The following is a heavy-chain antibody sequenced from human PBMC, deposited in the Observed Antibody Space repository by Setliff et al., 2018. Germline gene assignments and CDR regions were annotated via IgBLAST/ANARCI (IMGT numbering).Heavy chain of an antibody. CDR3: AKENDFWSGYAFDI. CDR1: GFTFSSYS. D-gene: IGHD3-3*01. Sequence: GESLKISCAASGFTFSSYSMNWVRQAPGKGLEWVSSISSSSSYIYYADSVKGRSTISRDNAKNSLYLQMNSLRAEDTAVYYCAKENDFWSGYAFDIWGQGTMVTVSS. CDR2: ISSSSSYI. V-gene: IGHV3-21*04. J-gene: IGHJ3*02.